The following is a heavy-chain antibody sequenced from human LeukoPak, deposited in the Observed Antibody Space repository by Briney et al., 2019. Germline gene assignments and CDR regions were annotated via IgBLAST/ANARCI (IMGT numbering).Heavy chain of an antibody. Sequence: SETLSLTCTVSGGSISSYYWSWIRQPPGKGLEWIGYIYYSGSTNYNPSLKSRVTISIDTSKNQFSLKLSSVTAADTAVYYCARLPLRSHFDYWGQGTLVTVSS. V-gene: IGHV4-59*08. CDR2: IYYSGST. CDR1: GGSISSYY. J-gene: IGHJ4*02. CDR3: ARLPLRSHFDY.